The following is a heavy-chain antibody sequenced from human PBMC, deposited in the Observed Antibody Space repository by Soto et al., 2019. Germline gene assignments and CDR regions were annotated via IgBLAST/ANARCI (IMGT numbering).Heavy chain of an antibody. D-gene: IGHD6-13*01. CDR2: FYDSGST. J-gene: IGHJ6*02. CDR1: GGSISSYY. CDR3: ARHVHSSSWGIDV. V-gene: IGHV4-59*08. Sequence: QVQLQELGPGLVKPSETLSLTCTVSGGSISSYYWSWIRQPPGKGLEWIGYFYDSGSTNNNPSLKSRVTISVDTSKNQFFLKLTSVIAADTAMYYCARHVHSSSWGIDVWGQGTTVTVSS.